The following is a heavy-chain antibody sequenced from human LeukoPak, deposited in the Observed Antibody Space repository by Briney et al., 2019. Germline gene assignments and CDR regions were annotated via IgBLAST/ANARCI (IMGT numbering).Heavy chain of an antibody. J-gene: IGHJ6*02. Sequence: GGSLRLSCAASGFTFSDHYMSWIRQAPGKGLEWVSYISSSGSNVYYVDSVKGRFTISRDNAKNSLSLQMNSLRAEDTAVYYCAKDGPYSGSYLGMDVWGQGTTVTVSS. CDR1: GFTFSDHY. CDR3: AKDGPYSGSYLGMDV. CDR2: ISSSGSNV. D-gene: IGHD1-26*01. V-gene: IGHV3-11*01.